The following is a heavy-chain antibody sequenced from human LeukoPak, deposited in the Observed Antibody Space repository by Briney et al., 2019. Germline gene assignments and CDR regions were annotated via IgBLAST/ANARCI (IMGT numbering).Heavy chain of an antibody. CDR2: IWYDGSNK. V-gene: IGHV3-33*01. Sequence: GGSLRLSCAASGFTFSSYGMHWVRQAPGKGLEWVAVIWYDGSNKYYADSVKGRFTISRDNSKNTLYLQMNSLRAEDTAVYYCARQSGLTGPYYYYGMDGWGQGTTVTVSS. CDR1: GFTFSSYG. CDR3: ARQSGLTGPYYYYGMDG. J-gene: IGHJ6*02. D-gene: IGHD7-27*01.